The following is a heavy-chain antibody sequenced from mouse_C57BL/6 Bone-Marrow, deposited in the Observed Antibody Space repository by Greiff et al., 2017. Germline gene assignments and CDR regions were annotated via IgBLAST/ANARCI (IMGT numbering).Heavy chain of an antibody. CDR2: IYPGSGNT. V-gene: IGHV1-76*01. D-gene: IGHD1-1*01. Sequence: VQLKESGAELVRPGASVKLSCKASGYTFTDYYINWVKQRPGQGLEWIARIYPGSGNTYYNEKFKGKATLTAEKSSSTAYMQLSSLTSEDSAVYFCARRYGSRRDYAMDYWGQGTSVTVSS. CDR1: GYTFTDYY. CDR3: ARRYGSRRDYAMDY. J-gene: IGHJ4*01.